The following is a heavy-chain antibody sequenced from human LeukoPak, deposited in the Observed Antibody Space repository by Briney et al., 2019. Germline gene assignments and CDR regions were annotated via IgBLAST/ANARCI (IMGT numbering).Heavy chain of an antibody. Sequence: TSETLSLTCTVSGDTISSYYWSWIRQAPGKGLEWIGNIYYGGNTYYNPSLKNRLTISVDTSKNQFSLRLSPVTATDTAVYYCARQIARGYGINFYYMDVWGKGTTVTVSS. CDR1: GDTISSYY. CDR3: ARQIARGYGINFYYMDV. CDR2: IYYGGNT. V-gene: IGHV4-59*04. D-gene: IGHD3-10*01. J-gene: IGHJ6*03.